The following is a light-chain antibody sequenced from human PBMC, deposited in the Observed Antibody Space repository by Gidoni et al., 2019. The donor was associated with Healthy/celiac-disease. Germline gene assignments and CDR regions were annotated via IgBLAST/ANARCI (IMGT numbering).Light chain of an antibody. CDR2: KAS. CDR1: QSMSSW. Sequence: SASVGDRVTITCRASQSMSSWLAWYQQKPGKAPNLLIYKASSLESGVPSRFSGSGSGTEFTLTISSLQPDDFATYYCQQYNSYETFGQGTKVEIK. J-gene: IGKJ1*01. V-gene: IGKV1-5*03. CDR3: QQYNSYET.